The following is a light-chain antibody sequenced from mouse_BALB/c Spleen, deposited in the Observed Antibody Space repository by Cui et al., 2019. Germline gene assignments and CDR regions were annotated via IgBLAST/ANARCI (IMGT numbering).Light chain of an antibody. CDR3: QQWSSNPPT. J-gene: IGKJ5*01. Sequence: QIVPTQYPALMSASPGEKVSMTCSASSSVSYMYWYQQKPRSSPKPWIYLTSNLASGVPARFSGSGSGTSYSLTISSMEAEDAATYYCQQWSSNPPTFGAGTKLELK. V-gene: IGKV4-68*01. CDR2: LTS. CDR1: SSVSY.